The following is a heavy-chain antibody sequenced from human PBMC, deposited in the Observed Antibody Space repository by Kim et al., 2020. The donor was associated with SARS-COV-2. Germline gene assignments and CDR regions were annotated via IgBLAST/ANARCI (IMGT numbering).Heavy chain of an antibody. CDR1: GFTFSSYG. Sequence: GGSLRLSCAASGFTFSSYGMHWVRQAPGKGLEWVAGISYHGSNKYYADSVKGRFTISRDNSKNTLYLQMNSLRAEDTAVFFCAKGGATPGADYYYGMDVWGQGTTVTVSS. CDR3: AKGGATPGADYYYGMDV. D-gene: IGHD6-13*01. V-gene: IGHV3-30*18. J-gene: IGHJ6*02. CDR2: ISYHGSNK.